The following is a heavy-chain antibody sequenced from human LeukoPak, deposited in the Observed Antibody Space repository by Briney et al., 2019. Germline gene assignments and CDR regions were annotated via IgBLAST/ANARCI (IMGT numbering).Heavy chain of an antibody. Sequence: PGGSLRLSCAASGFTFSSYSMNWVRQAPGKGLEWVSSISSSSSYIYYADSVKGRFTISRDNAKNSLYLQMNSLRAGDTAVHYCARGPNYYDSSGPGLTFDYWGQGTLVTVSS. J-gene: IGHJ4*02. D-gene: IGHD3-22*01. CDR2: ISSSSSYI. CDR3: ARGPNYYDSSGPGLTFDY. V-gene: IGHV3-21*01. CDR1: GFTFSSYS.